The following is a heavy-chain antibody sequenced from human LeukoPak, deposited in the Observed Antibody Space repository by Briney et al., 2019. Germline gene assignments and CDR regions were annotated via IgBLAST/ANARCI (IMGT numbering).Heavy chain of an antibody. CDR2: ISSSSSYI. D-gene: IGHD3-3*01. CDR1: GLTFSSYS. Sequence: GGSLRLSCAASGLTFSSYSMNWVRQAPGKGLEWVSSISSSSSYIYYADSVKGRFTISRDNAKNSLYLQMNSLRAEDTAVYYCAREGITIFGVAKNWFDPWGQGTLVTVSS. J-gene: IGHJ5*02. CDR3: AREGITIFGVAKNWFDP. V-gene: IGHV3-21*01.